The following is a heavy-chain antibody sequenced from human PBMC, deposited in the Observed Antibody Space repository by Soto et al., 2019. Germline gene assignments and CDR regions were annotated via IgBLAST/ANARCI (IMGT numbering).Heavy chain of an antibody. CDR3: ARESGTMTTRGLDP. D-gene: IGHD4-17*01. Sequence: QVQLVESGGGVVQPGRSLRLSCAASGFTLSPYGMHWVRQAPGKGLEWVAIIWYDGNTKYYAESVKGRFTVSRDTSKNTLFLQMNSLRAEDTAVYYCARESGTMTTRGLDPWGQGTLVTVSS. CDR2: IWYDGNTK. V-gene: IGHV3-33*01. CDR1: GFTLSPYG. J-gene: IGHJ5*02.